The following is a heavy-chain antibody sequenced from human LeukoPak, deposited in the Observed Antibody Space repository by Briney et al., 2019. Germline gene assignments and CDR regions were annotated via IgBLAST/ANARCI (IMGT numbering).Heavy chain of an antibody. V-gene: IGHV4-61*08. J-gene: IGHJ5*02. D-gene: IGHD6-13*01. CDR2: IYYSGST. CDR3: ARLEQQQLVSNWFDP. Sequence: SQTLSLTCTVSGGSISSGDYYWSWIRQPPGKGLEWIGYIYYSGSTNYNPSLKSRVTISVDTSKNQFSLKLSSVTAADTAVYYCARLEQQQLVSNWFDPWGQGTLVTVSS. CDR1: GGSISSGDYY.